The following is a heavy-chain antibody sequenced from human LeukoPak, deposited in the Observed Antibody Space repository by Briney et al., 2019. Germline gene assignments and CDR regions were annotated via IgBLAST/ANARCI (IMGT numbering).Heavy chain of an antibody. V-gene: IGHV5-51*01. D-gene: IGHD3-3*01. Sequence: ESLKISCKGSGYSFTSYWIGWVRQMPGKGLEWMGIIYPGDSDTRYSPSFQGQVTISADKSISTAYLQWSSLKASDTAMYYCARSYYDFWSGYSYFDYWGQGTLVTVSS. CDR1: GYSFTSYW. CDR3: ARSYYDFWSGYSYFDY. J-gene: IGHJ4*02. CDR2: IYPGDSDT.